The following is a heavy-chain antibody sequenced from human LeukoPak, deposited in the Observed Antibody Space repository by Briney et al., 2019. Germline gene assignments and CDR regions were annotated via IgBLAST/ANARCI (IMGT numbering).Heavy chain of an antibody. J-gene: IGHJ4*02. V-gene: IGHV3-21*01. Sequence: PGGPVRLSCEASGVTFSSYSMNWVRQAPGKGLEWVSSISSSSTYIYYADSVKGRFTISRDNAKNSLYLQMSSLRAEDTAVYYCARDPRGYSSSWYYDDYWGQGTLVTVSS. CDR3: ARDPRGYSSSWYYDDY. CDR1: GVTFSSYS. CDR2: ISSSSTYI. D-gene: IGHD6-13*01.